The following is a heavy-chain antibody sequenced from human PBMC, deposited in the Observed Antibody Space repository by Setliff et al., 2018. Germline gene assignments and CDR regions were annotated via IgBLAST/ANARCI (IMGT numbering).Heavy chain of an antibody. J-gene: IGHJ6*02. CDR2: INPSGGST. V-gene: IGHV1-46*01. D-gene: IGHD3-10*01. Sequence: GASVKVSCKASGYIFTDYYMHWVRQAPGQGLEWMGIINPSGGSTSYAQKFQGRVTMTRDTSTSTVYMELRSLRSDDTAVYYCAREPLYYYGSGSYYKPPLYYYGMDVWGQGTTVTVSS. CDR3: AREPLYYYGSGSYYKPPLYYYGMDV. CDR1: GYIFTDYY.